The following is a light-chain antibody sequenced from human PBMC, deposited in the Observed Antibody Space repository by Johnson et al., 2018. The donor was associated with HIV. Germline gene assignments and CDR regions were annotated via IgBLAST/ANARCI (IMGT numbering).Light chain of an antibody. J-gene: IGLJ1*01. CDR1: SSNIGSNT. Sequence: QSVLTQPPSASGTPGQRVTISCSGSSSNIGSNTVNWYQQLPGTAPTLLIYRNNQRPSGIPDRFSGSKSGTSATLAITGLQTGDEADYYCGTWDSSLRAGVFGTGTKVTVL. V-gene: IGLV1-44*01. CDR3: GTWDSSLRAGV. CDR2: RNN.